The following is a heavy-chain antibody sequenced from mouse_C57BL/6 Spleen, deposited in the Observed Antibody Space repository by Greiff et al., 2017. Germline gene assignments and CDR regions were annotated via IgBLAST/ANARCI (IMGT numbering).Heavy chain of an antibody. CDR2: IYPRDGST. CDR3: ARDVTTVVEGWFAY. J-gene: IGHJ3*01. CDR1: GYTFTSYD. Sequence: QVQLQQSGPELVKPGASVKLSCKASGYTFTSYDINWVKQRPGQGLEWIGWIYPRDGSTKYNEKFKGKATLTVDTSSSTAYMELHSLTSEDSAVYFCARDVTTVVEGWFAYWGQGTLVTVSA. D-gene: IGHD1-1*01. V-gene: IGHV1-85*01.